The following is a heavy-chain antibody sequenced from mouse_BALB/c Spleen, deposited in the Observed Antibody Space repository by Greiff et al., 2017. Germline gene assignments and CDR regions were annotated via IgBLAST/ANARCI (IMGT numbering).Heavy chain of an antibody. CDR3: ARSGGYDGMDN. CDR2: INPSSGYT. Sequence: QVQLQQSGAELARPGASVKMSCKASGYTFTSYTMHWVKQRPGQGLEWIGYINPSSGYTNYNQKFKDKATLTADKSSSTAYMQLSSLTSEDSAVYYSARSGGYDGMDNRGQGKSDTVSS. D-gene: IGHD2-2*01. V-gene: IGHV1-4*01. CDR1: GYTFTSYT. J-gene: IGHJ4*01.